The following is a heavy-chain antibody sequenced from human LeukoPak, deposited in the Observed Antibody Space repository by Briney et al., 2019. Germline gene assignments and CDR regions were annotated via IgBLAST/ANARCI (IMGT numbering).Heavy chain of an antibody. V-gene: IGHV1-69*13. CDR3: ARAKQWLVIFDY. CDR1: GGTFSSYA. CDR2: IIPIFGTA. Sequence: ASVKVSCKASGGTFSSYAISWVRQAPGQGLEWMGGIIPIFGTANYAQKFQGRVTITADESTSTAHMELSSLRSEDTAVYYCARAKQWLVIFDYWGQGTLVTVSS. J-gene: IGHJ4*02. D-gene: IGHD6-19*01.